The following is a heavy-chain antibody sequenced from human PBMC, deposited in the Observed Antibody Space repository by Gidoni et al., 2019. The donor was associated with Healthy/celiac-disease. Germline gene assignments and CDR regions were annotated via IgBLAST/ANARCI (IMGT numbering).Heavy chain of an antibody. Sequence: QVQLVESGGGVVQPGRSLRLSCAASGFTFSSYAMHWVRQAPGKGLEWVAVISYDGSNKYYADSVKGRFTISRDNSKNTLYLQMNSLRAEDTAVYYCAREGSIAAPPDYWGQGTLVTVSS. D-gene: IGHD6-6*01. CDR2: ISYDGSNK. V-gene: IGHV3-30*01. J-gene: IGHJ4*02. CDR3: AREGSIAAPPDY. CDR1: GFTFSSYA.